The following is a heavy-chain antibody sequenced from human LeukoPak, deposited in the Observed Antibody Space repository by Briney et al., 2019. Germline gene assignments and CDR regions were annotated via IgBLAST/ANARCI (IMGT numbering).Heavy chain of an antibody. CDR1: GLTFSTYA. CDR3: AEGPGWFGESSPDY. V-gene: IGHV3-23*01. CDR2: ISVSAGST. Sequence: GGSLRLSCAASGLTFSTYAMSWVRQAPGKGLEWVSAISVSAGSTYSADSVKGRFTISRDNSKNTMNLQMNSLRAEETAVYYCAEGPGWFGESSPDYWGQGTLVTVSS. D-gene: IGHD3-10*01. J-gene: IGHJ4*02.